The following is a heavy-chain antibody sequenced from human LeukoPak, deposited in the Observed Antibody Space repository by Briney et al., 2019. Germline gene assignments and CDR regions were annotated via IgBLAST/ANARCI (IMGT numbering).Heavy chain of an antibody. CDR2: ISAYNGNT. Sequence: ASVKVSCKASGCTFSSYGISWVRQAPGQGLEWMGWISAYNGNTNYAQKLQGRVTMTTDTSTSTAYMELRSLKSDDTAVYYCARDYYGSGSYFFLGYWGQGTLVTVSS. V-gene: IGHV1-18*01. J-gene: IGHJ4*02. CDR3: ARDYYGSGSYFFLGY. D-gene: IGHD3-10*01. CDR1: GCTFSSYG.